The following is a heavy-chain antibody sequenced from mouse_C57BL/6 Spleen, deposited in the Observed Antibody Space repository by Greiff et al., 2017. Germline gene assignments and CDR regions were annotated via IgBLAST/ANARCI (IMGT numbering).Heavy chain of an antibody. V-gene: IGHV1-82*01. Sequence: VQLQQSGPELVKPGASVKISCKASGYAFSSSWMNWVKQRPGKGLEWIGRIYPGDGDTNCNGKFKGRATLTADKSSSTASMQLSSLTSEDSAVYFCARVTTGAMGYWGQGASVTVST. CDR3: ARVTTGAMGY. D-gene: IGHD1-1*01. J-gene: IGHJ4*01. CDR2: IYPGDGDT. CDR1: GYAFSSSW.